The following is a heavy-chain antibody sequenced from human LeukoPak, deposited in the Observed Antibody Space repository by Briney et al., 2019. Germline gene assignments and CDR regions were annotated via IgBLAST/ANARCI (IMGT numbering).Heavy chain of an antibody. Sequence: GESLKISFKGSGYSFTSYWIGWVRQMPGKGLEWMGIIHPGDSDTRYSPSFQGQVTISADKSISTAYLQWSSLKASDTAMYYCARPPFYCSSTSCPFDYWGQGTLVTVSS. CDR1: GYSFTSYW. CDR2: IHPGDSDT. V-gene: IGHV5-51*01. CDR3: ARPPFYCSSTSCPFDY. D-gene: IGHD2-2*01. J-gene: IGHJ4*02.